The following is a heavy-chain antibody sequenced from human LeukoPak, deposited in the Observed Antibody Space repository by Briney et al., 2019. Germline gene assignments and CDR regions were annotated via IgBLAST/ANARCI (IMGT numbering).Heavy chain of an antibody. CDR1: GYSFTSYW. CDR3: EIGQGYIYFAY. Sequence: GESLKISCKGSGYSFTSYWIGWVRQMPGKGLEWMGIIYPGDSDTRYSPSFQGQVTISADKSISTAYPQWSSLKPSDTAMYYCEIGQGYIYFAYSGQGTLVTVSS. V-gene: IGHV5-51*01. CDR2: IYPGDSDT. D-gene: IGHD1-1*01. J-gene: IGHJ4*02.